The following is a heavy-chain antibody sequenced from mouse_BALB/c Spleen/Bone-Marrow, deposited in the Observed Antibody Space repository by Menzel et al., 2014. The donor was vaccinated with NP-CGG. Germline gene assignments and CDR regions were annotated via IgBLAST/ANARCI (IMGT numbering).Heavy chain of an antibody. CDR2: ISSGSSPI. J-gene: IGHJ2*01. CDR1: GLTFSSFG. Sequence: DVKLVESGGGLVQPGGSRELSCAASGLTFSSFGMHWVRQAPEKGLEWVAYISSGSSPIFYADTVKGRFTISRDNPKNTLFLQMTSLRSEDTAIYYCTRGGNWEDFDYWGQGTTLTVSS. D-gene: IGHD4-1*01. V-gene: IGHV5-17*02. CDR3: TRGGNWEDFDY.